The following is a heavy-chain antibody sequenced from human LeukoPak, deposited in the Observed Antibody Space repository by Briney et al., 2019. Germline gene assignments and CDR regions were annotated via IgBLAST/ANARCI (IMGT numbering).Heavy chain of an antibody. CDR1: GYTFTSYG. CDR3: ARVYGSGSYFP. J-gene: IGHJ5*02. V-gene: IGHV1-18*01. D-gene: IGHD3-10*01. Sequence: GASVKVSCKASGYTFTSYGISWVRQAPAHGLEWMGWNSAYNGNTNYAQKLQGRVTMTTDTSTSTAYMELRSLRSDDSAVYYCARVYGSGSYFPWGQGTLVTVSS. CDR2: NSAYNGNT.